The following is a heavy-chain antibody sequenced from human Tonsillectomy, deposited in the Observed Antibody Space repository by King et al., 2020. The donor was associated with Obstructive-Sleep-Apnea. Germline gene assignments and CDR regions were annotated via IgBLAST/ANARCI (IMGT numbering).Heavy chain of an antibody. Sequence: VQLQESGPGLVKPSQTLSLTCTVSGGSISSGGYYWSWIRQHPGKGLEWIVYIYYSGSTYYNPSLKSRVTISVDTSKNQFSLKLSSVTAADTAVYYCAAEAYCGGDCSYYFDYWGQGTLVTVSS. CDR3: AAEAYCGGDCSYYFDY. D-gene: IGHD2-21*02. V-gene: IGHV4-31*03. CDR1: GGSISSGGYY. CDR2: IYYSGST. J-gene: IGHJ4*02.